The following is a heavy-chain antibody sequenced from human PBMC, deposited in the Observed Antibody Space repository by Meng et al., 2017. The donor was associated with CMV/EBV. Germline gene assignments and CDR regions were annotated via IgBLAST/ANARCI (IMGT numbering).Heavy chain of an antibody. CDR2: ISWNSGSI. CDR3: ARRPGYSSSWSGDAFDI. J-gene: IGHJ3*02. V-gene: IGHV3-9*01. Sequence: GGSLRLSCAASGFTFDDYAMHWVRQAPGKGLEWVSGISWNSGSIGYADSVKGRFTISRDNAKNTLYLQMNSLRAEDTAVYYCARRPGYSSSWSGDAFDIWGQGTMVTVSS. D-gene: IGHD6-13*01. CDR1: GFTFDDYA.